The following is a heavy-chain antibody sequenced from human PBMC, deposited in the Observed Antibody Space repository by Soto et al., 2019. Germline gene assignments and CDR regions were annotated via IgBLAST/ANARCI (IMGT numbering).Heavy chain of an antibody. V-gene: IGHV3-30*18. J-gene: IGHJ4*02. CDR2: ISYDGSNK. CDR1: GFTFSSYG. CDR3: AKDYSAMVDY. D-gene: IGHD5-18*01. Sequence: VQLVESGGGVVQPGRSLRLSCAASGFTFSSYGMHWVRQAPGKGLEWVAVISYDGSNKYYADSVKGRFTISRDNSKNTLYLQMNSLRAEDTAVYYCAKDYSAMVDYWGQGTLVTVSS.